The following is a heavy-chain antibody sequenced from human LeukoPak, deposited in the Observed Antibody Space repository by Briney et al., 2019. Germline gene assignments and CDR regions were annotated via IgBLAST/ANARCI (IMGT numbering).Heavy chain of an antibody. D-gene: IGHD3-16*01. CDR2: ISWNSGSI. J-gene: IGHJ6*02. CDR3: AKDGGDSHYYGMDV. Sequence: PGGSLGLSCAASGFTFDDYAMHWVRQAPGKGLEWVSSISWNSGSIGYADSVKGRFTISRDNAKNSLYLQMNSLRAEDTALYYCAKDGGDSHYYGMDVWGQGTTVTVSS. V-gene: IGHV3-9*01. CDR1: GFTFDDYA.